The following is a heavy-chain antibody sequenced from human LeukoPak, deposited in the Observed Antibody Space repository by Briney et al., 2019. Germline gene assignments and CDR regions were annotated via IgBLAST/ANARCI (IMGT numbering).Heavy chain of an antibody. CDR3: ARARSGYGFDP. Sequence: SETLSLTCTVSGGSISSHYWSWIRQPPGKGLEWIGEINHSGSTNYNPSLKSRVTISVDTSKNQFSLKLSSVTAADTAVYYCARARSGYGFDPWGQGTLVTVSS. CDR2: INHSGST. CDR1: GGSISSHY. J-gene: IGHJ5*02. V-gene: IGHV4-34*01. D-gene: IGHD5-12*01.